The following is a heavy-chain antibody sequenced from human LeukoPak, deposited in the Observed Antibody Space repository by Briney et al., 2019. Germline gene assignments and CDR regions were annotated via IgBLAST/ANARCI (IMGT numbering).Heavy chain of an antibody. Sequence: ASVTVSFPASGYTFTGYYMHWVRQAPGQGLEWMGWINPNSGGTNYAQKFQGRVTMTRDTYISTAYMELSRLRSDDTAVYYCATDPGIAAAAATSYWGQGTLVTVSS. CDR1: GYTFTGYY. CDR2: INPNSGGT. J-gene: IGHJ4*02. V-gene: IGHV1-2*02. D-gene: IGHD6-13*01. CDR3: ATDPGIAAAAATSY.